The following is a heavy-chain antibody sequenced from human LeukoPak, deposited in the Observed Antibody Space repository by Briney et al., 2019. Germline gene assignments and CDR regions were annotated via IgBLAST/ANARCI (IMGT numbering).Heavy chain of an antibody. D-gene: IGHD3/OR15-3a*01. CDR1: GYTFSSNG. CDR3: ARAWTGHLKDVFDY. Sequence: ASVKVSCKASGYTFSSNGITWVRQAPGQGLEWMGWIDTHNGITNYAWSVQGRVTMTTDTSTTTAYMELRSLRSDDTAVYYCARAWTGHLKDVFDYWGQGTLVTVSS. J-gene: IGHJ4*02. CDR2: IDTHNGIT. V-gene: IGHV1-18*01.